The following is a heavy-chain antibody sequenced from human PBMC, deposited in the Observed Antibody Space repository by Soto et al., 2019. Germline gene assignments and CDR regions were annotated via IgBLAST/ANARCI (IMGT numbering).Heavy chain of an antibody. CDR3: ARSTVAARPPSAYYYYMDV. Sequence: EVQLVESGGGLVQPGGSLRLSCAASGFTVSSNYMSWVRQAPGKGLEWDSVIYSGGSTYYADSVKGRFTISRHNSKNTLYLQMNSLRAEDTAVYYCARSTVAARPPSAYYYYMDVWGKGTTVTVSS. D-gene: IGHD6-6*01. CDR2: IYSGGST. J-gene: IGHJ6*03. V-gene: IGHV3-53*04. CDR1: GFTVSSNY.